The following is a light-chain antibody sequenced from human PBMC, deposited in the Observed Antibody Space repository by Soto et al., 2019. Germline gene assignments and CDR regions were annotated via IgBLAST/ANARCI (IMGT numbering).Light chain of an antibody. V-gene: IGKV3-20*01. CDR3: HQYGSSPLT. CDR1: QSVSSNS. J-gene: IGKJ1*01. Sequence: EIVLTQSPGTLSLSPGERATLSCRASQSVSSNSLAWYQQKPGQAPRLLIHGASSRATGIPDRFGGSDSGTDFTLTISRLEPEDFAVYYCHQYGSSPLTFGQGTKVEI. CDR2: GAS.